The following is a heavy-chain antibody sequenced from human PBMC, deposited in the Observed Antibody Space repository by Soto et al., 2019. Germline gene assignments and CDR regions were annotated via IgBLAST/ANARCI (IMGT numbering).Heavy chain of an antibody. CDR3: ARETHPDVLLWFGELSRAFDI. J-gene: IGHJ3*02. D-gene: IGHD3-10*01. CDR2: INHSGST. Sequence: SETLSLTCAVYGGSFSGYYWSWIRQPPGKGLEWIGEINHSGSTNYNPSLKSRVTISVDTSKNQFSLKLSSVTAADTAVYYCARETHPDVLLWFGELSRAFDIWGQGTMVTVSS. CDR1: GGSFSGYY. V-gene: IGHV4-34*01.